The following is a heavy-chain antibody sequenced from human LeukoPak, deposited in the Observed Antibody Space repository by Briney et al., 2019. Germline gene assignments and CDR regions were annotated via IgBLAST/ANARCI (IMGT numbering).Heavy chain of an antibody. V-gene: IGHV3-21*01. CDR2: ISSSSSYI. CDR3: ARDLLFYYDSSGDYPFDY. CDR1: GFTLSSYS. J-gene: IGHJ4*02. Sequence: GGSLRLSCAASGFTLSSYSMNWVRQAPGKGLEWVSSISSSSSYIYYADSVKGRFTISRDNAKNSLYLQMNSLRAEDTAVYYCARDLLFYYDSSGDYPFDYWGQGTLVTVSS. D-gene: IGHD3-22*01.